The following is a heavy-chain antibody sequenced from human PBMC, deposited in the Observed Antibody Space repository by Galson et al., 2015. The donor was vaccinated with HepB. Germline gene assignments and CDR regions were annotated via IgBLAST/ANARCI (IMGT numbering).Heavy chain of an antibody. V-gene: IGHV4-4*02. Sequence: LSLTCAVSGGSISSSNWWSWVRQPPGKGLEWIGEIYHSGSTNYNPSLKSRVTISVDKSKNQFSLKLSSVTAADTAVYYCARGGYNWNYVLDYWGQGTLVTVSS. CDR3: ARGGYNWNYVLDY. CDR1: GGSISSSNW. J-gene: IGHJ4*02. D-gene: IGHD1-7*01. CDR2: IYHSGST.